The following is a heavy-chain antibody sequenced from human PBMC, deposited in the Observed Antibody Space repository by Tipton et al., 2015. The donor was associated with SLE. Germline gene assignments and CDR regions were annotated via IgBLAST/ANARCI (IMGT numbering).Heavy chain of an antibody. D-gene: IGHD2-21*02. CDR3: ARHPVPGGDQGAFDS. V-gene: IGHV4-59*08. CDR1: GGSISSYY. J-gene: IGHJ3*02. Sequence: LRLSCTVSGGSISSYYWSWIRQPPGKGLEWIGYIYYSGSTNYNPSLKSRGTISVDTSKNQFSLKLSSVTAADTAVYYCARHPVPGGDQGAFDSWGQGTMVTVSS. CDR2: IYYSGST.